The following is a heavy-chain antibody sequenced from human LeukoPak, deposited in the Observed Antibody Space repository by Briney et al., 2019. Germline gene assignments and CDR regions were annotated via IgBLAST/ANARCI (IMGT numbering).Heavy chain of an antibody. D-gene: IGHD2-2*02. CDR2: IIPIFGTA. CDR1: GYTFTGYY. V-gene: IGHV1-69*13. J-gene: IGHJ4*02. CDR3: ARVGCSSTSCYNPPDDY. Sequence: ASVKVSCRASGYTFTGYYMHWVRQAPGQGLEWMGGIIPIFGTANYAQKFQGRVTITADESTSTAYMELSSLRSEDTAVYYCARVGCSSTSCYNPPDDYWGQGTLVTVSS.